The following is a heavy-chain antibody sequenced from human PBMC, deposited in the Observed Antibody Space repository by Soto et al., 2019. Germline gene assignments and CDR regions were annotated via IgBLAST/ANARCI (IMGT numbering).Heavy chain of an antibody. CDR2: ISSSGSTI. D-gene: IGHD3-16*02. CDR1: GFTFSDYY. J-gene: IGHJ4*02. V-gene: IGHV3-11*01. CDR3: ARDAGNQSKYRRSVPIDY. Sequence: QVQLVESGGGLVKPGGSLRLSCAASGFTFSDYYMSWIRQAPGKWLEWGAYISSSGSTIDYADSVKGRFTISRDNAKNSLYLQMNSLRAEDTAVYYCARDAGNQSKYRRSVPIDYWGQGTLVTVSS.